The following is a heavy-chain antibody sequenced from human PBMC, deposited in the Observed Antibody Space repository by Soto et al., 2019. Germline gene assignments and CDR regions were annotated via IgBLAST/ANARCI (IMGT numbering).Heavy chain of an antibody. Sequence: SETLSLTCAVYGGSFSGYYWSWIRQPPGKGLEWIGEINHSGSTNYNPSLKSRVTISVDTSKNQFSLKLSSVTAADTAVYYCARGRDILTGYLFQRPAYFDYWGQGTLVTVSS. CDR3: ARGRDILTGYLFQRPAYFDY. D-gene: IGHD3-9*01. J-gene: IGHJ4*02. CDR1: GGSFSGYY. CDR2: INHSGST. V-gene: IGHV4-34*01.